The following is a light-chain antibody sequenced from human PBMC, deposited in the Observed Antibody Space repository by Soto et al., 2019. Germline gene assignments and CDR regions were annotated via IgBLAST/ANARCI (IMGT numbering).Light chain of an antibody. V-gene: IGKV3-20*01. Sequence: IVLTQSPGTLSLSPVERATLSCRASQSISSNYLAWYQQKPGQAPRLLIYGASDRATGIPDRFSGSGSGTDFTLTMSRLEPEDFAVYYCQQYGTSSVTFGQGTKVDIK. CDR1: QSISSNY. J-gene: IGKJ1*01. CDR2: GAS. CDR3: QQYGTSSVT.